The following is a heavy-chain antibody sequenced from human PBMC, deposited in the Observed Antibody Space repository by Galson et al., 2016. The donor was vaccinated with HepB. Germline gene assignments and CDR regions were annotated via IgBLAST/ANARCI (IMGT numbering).Heavy chain of an antibody. J-gene: IGHJ4*02. V-gene: IGHV1-3*01. Sequence: SVKVSCKASGFPFSAYAIHWVRQAPGQSFEWMGWLSAGNGDTGYSPRFQGRLTLTRDASADMAYMDLSALRSGDTAVYYCVRHAHGSGSCDYWGQGTVITVSS. CDR3: VRHAHGSGSCDY. D-gene: IGHD3-10*01. CDR1: GFPFSAYA. CDR2: LSAGNGDT.